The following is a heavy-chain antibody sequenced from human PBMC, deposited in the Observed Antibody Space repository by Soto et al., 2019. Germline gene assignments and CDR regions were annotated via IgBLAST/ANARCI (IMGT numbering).Heavy chain of an antibody. Sequence: LALTCAVSGGSISSGGYSWSWIRQPPGKGLEWIGYIYHSGSTYYNPSLKSRVTISVDTSKNQFSLKLSSVTAADTAVYYCATFYGDYDHFFDYWGQGTLVTVSS. D-gene: IGHD4-17*01. CDR3: ATFYGDYDHFFDY. J-gene: IGHJ4*02. CDR1: GGSISSGGYS. CDR2: IYHSGST. V-gene: IGHV4-30-2*02.